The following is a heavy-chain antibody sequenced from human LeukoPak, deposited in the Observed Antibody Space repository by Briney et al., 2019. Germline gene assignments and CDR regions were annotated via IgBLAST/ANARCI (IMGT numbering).Heavy chain of an antibody. J-gene: IGHJ4*02. CDR3: AKARGVITTYVYDFDY. CDR2: ISGSGGST. V-gene: IGHV3-23*01. CDR1: GFTFNSYA. D-gene: IGHD3-22*01. Sequence: PGGSLRLSCAASGFTFNSYAMSWVRQAPGKGLEWVSAISGSGGSTYYADSVKGRFTISRDNSKNTLYLQMNSLRAEDTAVYYCAKARGVITTYVYDFDYWGQGTLVTVSS.